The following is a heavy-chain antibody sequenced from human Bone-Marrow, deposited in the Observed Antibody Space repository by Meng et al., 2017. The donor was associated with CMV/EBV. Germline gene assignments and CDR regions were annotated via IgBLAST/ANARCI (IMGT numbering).Heavy chain of an antibody. Sequence: ASVKVSCKATGYMFTNYGITWVRQGPGQGLEWVGWMSAYDGNTVYAQKFYGRITMTTDTSTTTAYMEVRSLRSDDTARYYWARDIIAGRPGFYHYGMDVWGQGTKVTVSS. CDR1: GYMFTNYG. J-gene: IGHJ6*02. D-gene: IGHD6-6*01. CDR2: MSAYDGNT. CDR3: ARDIIAGRPGFYHYGMDV. V-gene: IGHV1-18*01.